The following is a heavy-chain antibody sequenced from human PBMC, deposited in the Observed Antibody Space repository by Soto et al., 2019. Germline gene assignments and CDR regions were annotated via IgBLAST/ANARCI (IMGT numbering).Heavy chain of an antibody. CDR2: IIPIFGTA. CDR1: GGTFSSYA. Sequence: QVQLVQSGSEVKKPGSSVKVSCKASGGTFSSYAISWVRQAPGQGLEWMGGIIPIFGTANYAQKFQGRVTIAADESTSTAYMEMRSLRSEDTAVYYCARERDNWFDSWGQGTLVTVSS. V-gene: IGHV1-69*12. J-gene: IGHJ5*01. CDR3: ARERDNWFDS.